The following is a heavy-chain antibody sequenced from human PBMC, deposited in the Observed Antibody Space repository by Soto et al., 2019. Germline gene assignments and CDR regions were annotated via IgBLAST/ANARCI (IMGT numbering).Heavy chain of an antibody. D-gene: IGHD3-10*01. J-gene: IGHJ6*02. V-gene: IGHV5-51*01. CDR2: IYPGDSDT. CDR1: GYSFTSYW. Sequence: PGESLKISCKGSGYSFTSYWIGWVRQMPGKGLEWMGIIYPGDSDTRYSPPFQGQVTISADKSISTAYLQWSSLKASDTAMYYCARAYYYGSGSYLSQYGMDVWGQGTTVTVSS. CDR3: ARAYYYGSGSYLSQYGMDV.